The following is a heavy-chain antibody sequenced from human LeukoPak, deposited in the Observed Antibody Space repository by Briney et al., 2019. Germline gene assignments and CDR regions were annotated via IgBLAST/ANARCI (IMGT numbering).Heavy chain of an antibody. J-gene: IGHJ4*02. CDR3: AGLIVATTYFDY. Sequence: PETLSLTCAVYGGSFSGYYWSRIRQPPGKGLEWIGEINHSGSTNYNPSLKSRVTISVDTSKNQFSLKLSSVTAADTAVYYCAGLIVATTYFDYWGQGTLVTVSS. CDR2: INHSGST. V-gene: IGHV4-34*01. CDR1: GGSFSGYY. D-gene: IGHD5-12*01.